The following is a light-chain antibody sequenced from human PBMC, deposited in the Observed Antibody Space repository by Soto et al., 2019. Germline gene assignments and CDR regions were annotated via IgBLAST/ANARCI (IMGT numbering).Light chain of an antibody. V-gene: IGKV3-20*01. CDR2: SAS. CDR3: QQYSASPRT. Sequence: QRAPLSGNASRTVEGNYLAWYHQKPGQAPRLLIHSASTRAPGIPDRFSASGAGTDFTLTISRLEPEDSAVYYCQQYSASPRTFGPGTKVDI. CDR1: RTVEGNY. J-gene: IGKJ3*01.